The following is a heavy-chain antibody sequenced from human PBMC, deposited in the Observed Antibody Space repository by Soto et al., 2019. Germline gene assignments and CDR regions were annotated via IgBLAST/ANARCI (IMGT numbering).Heavy chain of an antibody. J-gene: IGHJ4*02. CDR3: ARDGFYRGYCSSTSCHLPLAY. D-gene: IGHD2-2*01. V-gene: IGHV1-3*01. CDR1: GYTFTSYA. CDR2: INAGNGNT. Sequence: ASVKVSCKASGYTFTSYAMHWVRQAPGQRLEWMGWINAGNGNTKYSQKFQGRVTITRDTSASTAYMELSSLRSEDTAVYYCARDGFYRGYCSSTSCHLPLAYWGQGTPVTVSS.